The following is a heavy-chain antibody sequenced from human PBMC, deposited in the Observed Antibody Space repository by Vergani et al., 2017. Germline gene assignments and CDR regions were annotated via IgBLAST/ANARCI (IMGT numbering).Heavy chain of an antibody. Sequence: EVQLVESGGGLVQPGGSLRLSCAASGSTFSSYAMNWVRQAPGKGLEWVSYISRSSSTIYYADSVKGRFTISRDNAKNSLHLQMNNLRAEDTAVYYCARQSRDVFCTNGGCPLGYWGQGVLVTVSS. CDR2: ISRSSSTI. J-gene: IGHJ4*02. CDR3: ARQSRDVFCTNGGCPLGY. D-gene: IGHD2-8*01. V-gene: IGHV3-48*01. CDR1: GSTFSSYA.